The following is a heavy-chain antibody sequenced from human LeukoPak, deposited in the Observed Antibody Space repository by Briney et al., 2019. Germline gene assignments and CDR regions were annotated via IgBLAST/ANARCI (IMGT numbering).Heavy chain of an antibody. J-gene: IGHJ4*02. CDR2: IYYSGST. CDR1: GGSISSSSYY. CDR3: ARLEARIAAATVHY. V-gene: IGHV4-39*01. D-gene: IGHD6-13*01. Sequence: SETLSLTCTVSGGSISSSSYYGGGIRQPPGRGVEWIGSIYYSGSTYYNPSLKSRATISVDTSKNQFSLKLSSVTAADTAVYYCARLEARIAAATVHYWGQGTLVTVSS.